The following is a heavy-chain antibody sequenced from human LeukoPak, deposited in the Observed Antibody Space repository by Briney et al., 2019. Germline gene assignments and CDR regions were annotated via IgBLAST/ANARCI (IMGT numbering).Heavy chain of an antibody. Sequence: PGGSLRLSCAASGFTFSSYDMHWVRQATGKGLEWVSAIGTAGGTYYPGSVKGRFTISRENAKNSLYLQMNSLRAGDTAVYYCAREAGVGSSGAFDIWGQGTMVTVSS. D-gene: IGHD1-26*01. CDR2: IGTAGGT. CDR1: GFTFSSYD. CDR3: AREAGVGSSGAFDI. J-gene: IGHJ3*02. V-gene: IGHV3-13*01.